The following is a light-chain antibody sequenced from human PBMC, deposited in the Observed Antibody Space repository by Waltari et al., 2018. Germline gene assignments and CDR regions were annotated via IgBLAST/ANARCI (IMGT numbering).Light chain of an antibody. CDR3: QQYGSSPRGT. CDR2: GAS. V-gene: IGKV3-20*01. Sequence: EIVLTQSPGTLSLSPGERATLSGRASQSVSSSYLAWYQQKPGQAPRLLIYGASSRATGIPDRFSGSGSGTDFTLTISRLEPEDFAVYYCQQYGSSPRGTFGQGTKLEIK. CDR1: QSVSSSY. J-gene: IGKJ2*02.